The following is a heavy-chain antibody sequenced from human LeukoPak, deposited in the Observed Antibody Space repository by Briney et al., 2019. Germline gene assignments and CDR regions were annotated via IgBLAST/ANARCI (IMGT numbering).Heavy chain of an antibody. J-gene: IGHJ4*02. CDR2: VDYSGST. V-gene: IGHV4-39*01. CDR3: ARGPYCSSTSCYTGVDY. Sequence: SETLSLTWTVSGGSISSSSYYWGWIRQPPGKGLEWIGSVDYSGSTYYNPSLKSRVTISVDTSKNQFSLKLSSVTAADTAVYYCARGPYCSSTSCYTGVDYWGQGTLVTVSS. CDR1: GGSISSSSYY. D-gene: IGHD2-2*02.